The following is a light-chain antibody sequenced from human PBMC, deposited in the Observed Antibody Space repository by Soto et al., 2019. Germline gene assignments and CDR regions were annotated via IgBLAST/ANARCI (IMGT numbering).Light chain of an antibody. J-gene: IGKJ2*01. CDR3: QQYVYWPPYT. Sequence: EIVMTQSPATLSVSPGERAIVSCRASQSVSDNLAWYQQTPGRAPRLLIYGASIRATGVPARFSGSGSGTEFTLTISSLQSEDFAVYYFQQYVYWPPYTFGQGTKVEIK. V-gene: IGKV3-15*01. CDR2: GAS. CDR1: QSVSDN.